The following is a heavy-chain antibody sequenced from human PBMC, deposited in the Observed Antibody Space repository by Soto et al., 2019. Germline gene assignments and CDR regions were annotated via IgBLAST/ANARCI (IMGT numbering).Heavy chain of an antibody. CDR1: GFTVSSNY. CDR3: AREGAGSVYYDSSGTFDY. CDR2: IYSGGST. Sequence: GGSLRLSCAASGFTVSSNYMSWVRQAPGKGLEWVAVIYSGGSTYYADSVKGRFTISRDNSKNTLYLQMNSLRAEDTAVYYCAREGAGSVYYDSSGTFDYWGQGTLVTVSS. V-gene: IGHV3-53*01. D-gene: IGHD3-22*01. J-gene: IGHJ4*02.